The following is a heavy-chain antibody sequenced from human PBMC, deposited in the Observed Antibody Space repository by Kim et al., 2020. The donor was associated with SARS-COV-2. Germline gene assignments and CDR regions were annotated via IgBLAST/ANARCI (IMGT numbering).Heavy chain of an antibody. Sequence: SETLSLTCTVSGGSISSYYWSWIRQPPGKGLEWIGYLYYSGSTNYNPPLKSRVTISVDTSKNQFSLKLSSVTAAATAVYYCARAGRQWLVLFDYCGQGTLVTVSS. V-gene: IGHV4-59*01. CDR3: ARAGRQWLVLFDY. CDR2: LYYSGST. CDR1: GGSISSYY. J-gene: IGHJ4*02. D-gene: IGHD6-19*01.